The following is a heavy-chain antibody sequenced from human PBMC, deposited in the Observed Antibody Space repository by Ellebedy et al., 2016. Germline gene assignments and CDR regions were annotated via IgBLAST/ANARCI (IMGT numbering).Heavy chain of an antibody. CDR3: ARGLDGGTSDY. J-gene: IGHJ4*02. Sequence: ASVKVSCXASGYSFTGYYIHWVRQAPGQGLEWMGWINPKSGGTKYAQKFQGRVTMTRDTSITTAYMELSRLTSDDTAVFYCARGLDGGTSDYWGQGTLVTVSS. CDR2: INPKSGGT. D-gene: IGHD5-24*01. CDR1: GYSFTGYY. V-gene: IGHV1-2*02.